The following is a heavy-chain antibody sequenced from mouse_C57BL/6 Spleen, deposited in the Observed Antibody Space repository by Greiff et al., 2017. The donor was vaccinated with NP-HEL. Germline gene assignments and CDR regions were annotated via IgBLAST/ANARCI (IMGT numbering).Heavy chain of an antibody. CDR1: GYTFTSYW. J-gene: IGHJ2*01. CDR3: ARREDYYGSSSMYYFDY. CDR2: IDPSDSYT. V-gene: IGHV1-69*01. D-gene: IGHD1-1*01. Sequence: QVQLQQPGAELVMPGASVKLSCKASGYTFTSYWMHWVKQRPGQGLEWIGEIDPSDSYTNYNQKFKGKSTLTVDKSSRTAYMQLSSLTSEDSAVYYCARREDYYGSSSMYYFDYWGQGTTLTVSS.